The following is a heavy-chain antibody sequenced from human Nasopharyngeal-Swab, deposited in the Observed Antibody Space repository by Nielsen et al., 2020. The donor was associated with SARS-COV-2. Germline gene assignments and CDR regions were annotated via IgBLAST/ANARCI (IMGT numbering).Heavy chain of an antibody. J-gene: IGHJ6*02. CDR3: ARDLYSSGGKYYYYGMDV. D-gene: IGHD6-19*01. V-gene: IGHV3-13*04. CDR1: GFTFGSYD. Sequence: GESLKISCAASGFTFGSYDMHWVRQATGKGLEWVSAIGTAGDTYYPGSVKGRFTISRENAKNSLYLQMNSLRAGDTAVYYCARDLYSSGGKYYYYGMDVWGQGTTVTVSS. CDR2: IGTAGDT.